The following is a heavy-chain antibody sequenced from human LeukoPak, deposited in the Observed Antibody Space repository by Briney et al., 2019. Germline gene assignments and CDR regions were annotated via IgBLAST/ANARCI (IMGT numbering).Heavy chain of an antibody. CDR3: ARYYDILTGYSTFDY. CDR2: IKKDGSEK. CDR1: GFTFSSYW. J-gene: IGHJ4*02. V-gene: IGHV3-7*03. Sequence: GGSLRLSCAASGFTFSSYWMSWVRRAPGKGLEWVANIKKDGSEKYYVDSVKGRFTISRDNAKNSLYLQMNSLRAEDTAVYYCARYYDILTGYSTFDYWGQGTLVTVSS. D-gene: IGHD3-9*01.